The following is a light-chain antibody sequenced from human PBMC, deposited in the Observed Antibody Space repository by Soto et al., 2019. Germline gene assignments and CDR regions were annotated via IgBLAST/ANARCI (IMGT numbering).Light chain of an antibody. Sequence: DIQMTQSPSSLSASVGDRVTITCRASQAIRNDLGWYQQKPAKAPKRLIYATSSLQSGVPSRFSGSGSGTEFTLTISSLQHEDSDTYSCLQHNTYPRTLGQGTKVDIK. CDR3: LQHNTYPRT. J-gene: IGKJ1*01. V-gene: IGKV1-17*01. CDR2: ATS. CDR1: QAIRND.